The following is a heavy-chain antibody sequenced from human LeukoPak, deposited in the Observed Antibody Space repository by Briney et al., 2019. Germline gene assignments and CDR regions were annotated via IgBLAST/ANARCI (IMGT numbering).Heavy chain of an antibody. Sequence: ASVKVSCKASGGTFSSYAISWVRQAPGQGLEWMGGIIPIFGTANYAQKFQGRVTITADESTSTAYMELSSLRSEDTAVYYCASGPSGYCTNGVCYCFDYWGQGTLVTVSS. V-gene: IGHV1-69*13. J-gene: IGHJ4*02. D-gene: IGHD2-8*01. CDR3: ASGPSGYCTNGVCYCFDY. CDR1: GGTFSSYA. CDR2: IIPIFGTA.